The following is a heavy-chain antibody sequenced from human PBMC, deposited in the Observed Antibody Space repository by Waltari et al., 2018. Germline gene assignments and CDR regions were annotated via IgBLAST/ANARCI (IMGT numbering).Heavy chain of an antibody. V-gene: IGHV3-30*04. D-gene: IGHD3-22*01. CDR2: ISYNERNI. J-gene: IGHJ6*02. Sequence: QVQLVESGGGVVQPGRSLRLSRAASDLIFGSFACLWVRQAPGKGLEWVAVISYNERNIYYVDSVKGRFTISRDNSRKTLYLQMNSLRTEDTAVYYCARDYCDRTNCHGMDVWGQGTTVTVS. CDR1: DLIFGSFA. CDR3: ARDYCDRTNCHGMDV.